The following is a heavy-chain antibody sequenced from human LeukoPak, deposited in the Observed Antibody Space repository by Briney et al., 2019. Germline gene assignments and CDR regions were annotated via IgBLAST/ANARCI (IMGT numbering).Heavy chain of an antibody. D-gene: IGHD5-12*01. V-gene: IGHV4-30-4*01. J-gene: IGHJ4*02. CDR1: GGSISSGDYH. Sequence: SETLSLTCTVSGGSISSGDYHWSWIRQPPGKGLEWIGYISYSGYTYYNPSLKSRVTISVDTSKNQFSLKLSSVTAADTAVYYCATAPHTRRVAFDYWGQGTLVTVSS. CDR3: ATAPHTRRVAFDY. CDR2: ISYSGYT.